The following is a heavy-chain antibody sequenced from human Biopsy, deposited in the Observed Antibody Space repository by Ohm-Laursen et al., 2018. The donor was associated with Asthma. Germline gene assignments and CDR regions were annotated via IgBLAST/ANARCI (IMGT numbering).Heavy chain of an antibody. J-gene: IGHJ4*02. CDR3: ASDFPKDYVRYNFQF. D-gene: IGHD4-17*01. Sequence: ASVKVSCKISGYSLTDLSMHWVRQAPGQGLEWMGGHDHGEGGTVNARRFQGRVTMTEDTSTDTAYTELSSLSSDDTAVYYCASDFPKDYVRYNFQFWGQGTLVTVSS. CDR2: HDHGEGGT. CDR1: GYSLTDLS. V-gene: IGHV1-24*01.